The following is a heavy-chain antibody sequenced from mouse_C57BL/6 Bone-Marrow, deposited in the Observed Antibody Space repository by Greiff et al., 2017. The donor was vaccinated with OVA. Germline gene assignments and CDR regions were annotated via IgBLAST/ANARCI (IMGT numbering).Heavy chain of an antibody. CDR3: ARNGPYGFAY. V-gene: IGHV1-50*01. CDR2: IDPSDSYT. D-gene: IGHD1-1*02. J-gene: IGHJ3*01. CDR1: GYTFTSYW. Sequence: QVQLQQSGAELVKPGASVKLSCKASGYTFTSYWMQWVKQRPGQGLEWIGEIDPSDSYTNYNQKFKGKATLTVDTSSSTAYMQLSSLTSEDSAVYYCARNGPYGFAYWGQGTLVTVSA.